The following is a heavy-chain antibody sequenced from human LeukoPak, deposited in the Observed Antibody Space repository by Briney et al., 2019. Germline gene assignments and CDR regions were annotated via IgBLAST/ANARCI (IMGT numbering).Heavy chain of an antibody. CDR2: ISGSGGST. CDR3: AKDSYYYDSSGYSD. CDR1: GFTFSSYA. Sequence: GGSLRLSCAASGFTFSSYAMSWVRQAPGKGLEWASAISGSGGSTYYADSVKGRFTISRDNSKNTLYLQMNSLRAEDTAVYYCAKDSYYYDSSGYSDWGQGTLVTVSS. D-gene: IGHD3-22*01. V-gene: IGHV3-23*01. J-gene: IGHJ4*02.